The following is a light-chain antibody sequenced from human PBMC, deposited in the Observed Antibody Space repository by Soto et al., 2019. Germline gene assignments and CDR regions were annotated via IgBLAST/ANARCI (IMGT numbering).Light chain of an antibody. CDR2: GAS. CDR3: QQYGSSLPYT. J-gene: IGKJ2*01. CDR1: QSISSSN. Sequence: EIVLTQSPGTLSLSPGERVTLSCRASQSISSSNLAWYQQRPGQAPRLLIYGASNRATGIPDRFSGGGSGTDFTLTISRLEPEDFAVYSCQQYGSSLPYTFGQGTKLEIK. V-gene: IGKV3-20*01.